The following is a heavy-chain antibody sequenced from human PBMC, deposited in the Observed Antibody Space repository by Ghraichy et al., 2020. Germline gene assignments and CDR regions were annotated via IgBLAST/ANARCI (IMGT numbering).Heavy chain of an antibody. Sequence: GGSLRLSCAASGFTFSNYGMHWVRQAPDRGLEWVAIIWFDGGNKCYAGSLKGRFTISRDNSKNMLYLQMNSLRAEDTALYYCARDVGSAAGYFDYWGQGTLGTVSS. D-gene: IGHD6-13*01. CDR1: GFTFSNYG. CDR2: IWFDGGNK. CDR3: ARDVGSAAGYFDY. V-gene: IGHV3-33*01. J-gene: IGHJ4*02.